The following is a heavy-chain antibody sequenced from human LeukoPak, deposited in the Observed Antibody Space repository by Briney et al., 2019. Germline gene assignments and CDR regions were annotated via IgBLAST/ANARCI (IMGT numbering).Heavy chain of an antibody. CDR1: GYIFTSYW. D-gene: IGHD6-13*01. V-gene: IGHV5-51*01. J-gene: IGHJ6*02. Sequence: GESLKISCKGSGYIFTSYWIAWVRHMPGKGLEWMGIIYPGDSDRRYSPSFQGQVTISADKSTSTAYLQWSSLKASDTAMYYCAVQAALGTSGVWGQGTTVTVSS. CDR2: IYPGDSDR. CDR3: AVQAALGTSGV.